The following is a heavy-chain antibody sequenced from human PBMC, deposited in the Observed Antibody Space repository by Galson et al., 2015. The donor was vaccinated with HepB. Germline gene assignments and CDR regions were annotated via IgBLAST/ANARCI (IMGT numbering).Heavy chain of an antibody. D-gene: IGHD3-3*01. J-gene: IGHJ1*01. Sequence: SLRLSCAASGFTFSSYWMSWVRQAPGKGLEWVANIKQDGSEKYYVDSVKGRFTISRDNAKNSLYLQMNSLRAEDTAVYYCAHLGNYDFFQYWGQGTLVTVSS. V-gene: IGHV3-7*03. CDR1: GFTFSSYW. CDR3: AHLGNYDFFQY. CDR2: IKQDGSEK.